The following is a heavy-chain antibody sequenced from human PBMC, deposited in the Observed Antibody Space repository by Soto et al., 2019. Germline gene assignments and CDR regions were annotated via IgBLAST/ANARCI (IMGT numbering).Heavy chain of an antibody. CDR2: VTHIGST. CDR3: ASYAAIVGRAMDV. J-gene: IGHJ6*02. V-gene: IGHV4-38-2*02. D-gene: IGHD2-2*01. CDR1: NYSISTYFS. Sequence: WETLSLTCTVSNYSISTYFSWRWIRQPPGKGLEWIGCVTHIGSTYYNPSLNSRVTVSLDTSKNQFSLKLTSLTAADTALYLGASYAAIVGRAMDVWGRGTTGTVSS.